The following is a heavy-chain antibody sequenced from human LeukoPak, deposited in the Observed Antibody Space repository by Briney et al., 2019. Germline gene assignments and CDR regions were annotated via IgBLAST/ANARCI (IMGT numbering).Heavy chain of an antibody. J-gene: IGHJ4*02. Sequence: GGSLRLSCAASGFTFSSYWMHWVRQAPGKGLVWVSRINGDGSSTSYADSVRGRVTISRDYAKNTLYLQMISLRAEDTAVYYCARGSSSNPYYYEYWGQGAQVTVSS. CDR1: GFTFSSYW. D-gene: IGHD6-6*01. CDR2: INGDGSST. V-gene: IGHV3-74*01. CDR3: ARGSSSNPYYYEY.